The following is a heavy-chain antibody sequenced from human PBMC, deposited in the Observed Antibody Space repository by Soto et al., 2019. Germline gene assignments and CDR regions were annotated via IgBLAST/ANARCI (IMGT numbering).Heavy chain of an antibody. CDR3: ARLSGYDMGYYYYYGMDV. CDR1: GGSIISSSYC. J-gene: IGHJ6*02. V-gene: IGHV4-39*01. CDR2: IYYSGST. Sequence: PSETLSLTCTVSGGSIISSSYCCVWIRQPPWKGLEWIGSIYYSGSTYYNPSLKGRVTISVDTSKNQFSLKLSSVTAADTAVYYCARLSGYDMGYYYYYGMDVCGQGTTVTVSS. D-gene: IGHD5-12*01.